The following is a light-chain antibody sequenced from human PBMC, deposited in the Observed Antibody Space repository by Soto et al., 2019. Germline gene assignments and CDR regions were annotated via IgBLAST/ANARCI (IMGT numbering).Light chain of an antibody. CDR3: QQLHDYPIT. Sequence: ILLTQSPSSLSASVGDIVTITFRASQGIDSSFAWYQEKPGKAPKLLIYAASSLQSGVPSRFSGSGSGTDFTLTISSLQPEDFATYYCQQLHDYPITFGQGTRLEIK. CDR2: AAS. J-gene: IGKJ5*01. V-gene: IGKV1-9*01. CDR1: QGIDSS.